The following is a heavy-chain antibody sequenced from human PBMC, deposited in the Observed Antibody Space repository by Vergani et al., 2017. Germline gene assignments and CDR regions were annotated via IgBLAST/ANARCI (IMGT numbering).Heavy chain of an antibody. Sequence: QVQLVESGGGVVQPGRSLRLSCAASGFTFSSYGMHWVRQAPGKGLEWVAVISYDGSNKYYADSVKGRFTISRDNSKNTLYLQMNSLRAEDTAVYYCASSLWFGELSYYFDYWGQGTLVTASS. CDR1: GFTFSSYG. CDR2: ISYDGSNK. J-gene: IGHJ4*02. V-gene: IGHV3-30*03. CDR3: ASSLWFGELSYYFDY. D-gene: IGHD3-10*01.